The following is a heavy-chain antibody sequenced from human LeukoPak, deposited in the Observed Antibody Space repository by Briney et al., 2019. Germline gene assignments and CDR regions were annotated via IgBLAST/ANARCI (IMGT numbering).Heavy chain of an antibody. V-gene: IGHV4-4*02. Sequence: SGTLSLTCAVSGGSISSSNWWSWVRQPPGKGLEWIGEIYHSGSTNYNPSVKSRVTISVDKSKNQFSLKLSSVTAADTAVYYCASRCSSTSRANYYYYMDVWGKGTTVTVSS. D-gene: IGHD2-2*01. CDR1: GGSISSSNW. CDR2: IYHSGST. J-gene: IGHJ6*03. CDR3: ASRCSSTSRANYYYYMDV.